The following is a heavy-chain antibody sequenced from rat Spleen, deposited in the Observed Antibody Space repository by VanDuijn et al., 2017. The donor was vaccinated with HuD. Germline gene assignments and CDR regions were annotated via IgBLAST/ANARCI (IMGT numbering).Heavy chain of an antibody. V-gene: IGHV5-29*01. D-gene: IGHD4-3*01. J-gene: IGHJ2*01. CDR2: ISYDGRST. CDR1: GFTFNNYW. CDR3: TTGVY. Sequence: EVQLVESGGGLVQPGRSLKLSCAASGFTFNNYWMTWIRQAPGKGLEWVASISYDGRSTYYRDSVKGRFTISRDNAKSTLYLQMDSLRSEDTATYYCTTGVYWGQGVMVTVSS.